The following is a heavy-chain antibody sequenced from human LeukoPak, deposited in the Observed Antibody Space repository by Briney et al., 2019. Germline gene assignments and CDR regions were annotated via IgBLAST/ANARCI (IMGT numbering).Heavy chain of an antibody. CDR2: IYYSGST. CDR3: ARGRYYYDSSGYYGVGASEFDY. V-gene: IGHV4-31*03. Sequence: ASETLSLTCTVSGGSISSGGYYWSWIRQHPGKGLEWIGYIYYSGSTYYNPSLKSRVTISVDTSKNQFSLKLSSVTAADTAVYYCARGRYYYDSSGYYGVGASEFDYWGQGTLVTVSS. CDR1: GGSISSGGYY. D-gene: IGHD3-22*01. J-gene: IGHJ4*02.